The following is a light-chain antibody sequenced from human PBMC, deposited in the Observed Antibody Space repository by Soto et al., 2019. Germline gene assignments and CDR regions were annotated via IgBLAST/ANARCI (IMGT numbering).Light chain of an antibody. CDR3: SSYTSSSSTFVV. Sequence: QSALTQPASVSGSPGQSITISCTGTSSDVGGYNYVSWYQQHPGKAPKLMIYDVSNRPSGVSNRFSGSKSGNTASLTISGLQSEDEADYSCSSYTSSSSTFVVFGGGTNLTVL. V-gene: IGLV2-14*01. J-gene: IGLJ2*01. CDR1: SSDVGGYNY. CDR2: DVS.